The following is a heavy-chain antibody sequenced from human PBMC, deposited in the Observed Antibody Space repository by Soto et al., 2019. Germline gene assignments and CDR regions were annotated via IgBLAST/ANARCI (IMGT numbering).Heavy chain of an antibody. CDR3: AKALFTNNFGEVFDH. CDR2: IAMNDAYT. Sequence: EVQLLESGGGLAHPGGPLRLSCAASGFTFSAHAMTWVRQAPGKGLEWVSTIAMNDAYTNIADSVKGRFTVSRDNSKNTLYLQMNSLRAEDTAIYYCAKALFTNNFGEVFDHWGQRTLVTVSS. CDR1: GFTFSAHA. V-gene: IGHV3-23*01. J-gene: IGHJ4*02. D-gene: IGHD3-10*01.